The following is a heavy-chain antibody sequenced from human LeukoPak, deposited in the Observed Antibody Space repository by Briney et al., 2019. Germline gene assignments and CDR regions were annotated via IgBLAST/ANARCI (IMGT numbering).Heavy chain of an antibody. J-gene: IGHJ5*02. CDR3: ERLLTGTTFDP. CDR1: GGSISSYY. D-gene: IGHD1-20*01. Sequence: SETLSLTCTVSGGSISSYYWSWIRQPPGKGLEWIGYIYYSGSTNYNPSLKSRVTISVDTSKNQFSLKLSSVTAADTAVYYCERLLTGTTFDPWGQGTLVTVSS. CDR2: IYYSGST. V-gene: IGHV4-59*08.